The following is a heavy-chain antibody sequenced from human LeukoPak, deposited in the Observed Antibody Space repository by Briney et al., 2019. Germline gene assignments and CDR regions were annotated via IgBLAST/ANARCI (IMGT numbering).Heavy chain of an antibody. D-gene: IGHD6-6*01. CDR1: GFAFSNYW. Sequence: GGSLRLSCAVSGFAFSNYWMSWVRQAPGKGLEWVANIKQDGYEKYYVDSVKGRFTISRDNAKNSLYLQMDSLRAEDTAVFYCARVYSSPSGKNAFDIWGQGTVVIVSS. J-gene: IGHJ3*02. CDR2: IKQDGYEK. V-gene: IGHV3-7*03. CDR3: ARVYSSPSGKNAFDI.